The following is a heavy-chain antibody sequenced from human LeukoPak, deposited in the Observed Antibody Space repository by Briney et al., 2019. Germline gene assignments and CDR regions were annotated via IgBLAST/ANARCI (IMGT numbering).Heavy chain of an antibody. CDR1: GFTFSSYW. CDR2: IKQDGSDK. CDR3: ATYKNQLRTVYFDY. Sequence: GGSLRLSCAASGFTFSSYWMSWVRQAPGKGLEWVADIKQDGSDKNYVDSVKGRFTISKDNAKNLLSLEMNGLRAEDTAVYYCATYKNQLRTVYFDYWGQGTLVTVSS. V-gene: IGHV3-7*02. J-gene: IGHJ4*02. D-gene: IGHD1-1*01.